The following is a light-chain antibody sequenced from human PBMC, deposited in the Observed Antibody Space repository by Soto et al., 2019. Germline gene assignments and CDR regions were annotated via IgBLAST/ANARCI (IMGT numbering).Light chain of an antibody. J-gene: IGKJ1*01. CDR1: KSVCSSS. CDR2: DAS. V-gene: IGKV3-20*01. CDR3: QHYGSSWWT. Sequence: ELVLTQSPGTLSLSPGERATLSCRASKSVCSSSLAWYQQKPGRAPRLLIYDASSRATGIPDRFSGSGSGTDFTLTISRLVPEDFSVYYCQHYGSSWWTFGQGSKVEI.